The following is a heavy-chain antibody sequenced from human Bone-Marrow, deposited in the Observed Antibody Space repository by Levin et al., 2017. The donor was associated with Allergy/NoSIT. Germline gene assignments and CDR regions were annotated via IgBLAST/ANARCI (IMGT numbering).Heavy chain of an antibody. D-gene: IGHD3-22*01. Sequence: KPGGSLRLSCAASGFTFANVWLSWVRQAPGKGLEWVGRIKSEIEGGAIDYAAPVKGRFTISRDDSKNNVYLQMNSLKTEDTAVYYCTTLDDGGGYYHTNYFDYWGQGTRVTVSS. CDR1: GFTFANVW. J-gene: IGHJ4*02. V-gene: IGHV3-15*01. CDR3: TTLDDGGGYYHTNYFDY. CDR2: IKSEIEGGAI.